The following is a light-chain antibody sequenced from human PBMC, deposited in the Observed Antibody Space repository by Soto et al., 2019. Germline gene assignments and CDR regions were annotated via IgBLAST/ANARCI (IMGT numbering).Light chain of an antibody. J-gene: IGLJ3*02. V-gene: IGLV1-47*01. Sequence: VLTQPPSASVTPGQWVTISCSGSSSNIGNNYVFWYQQFPGMAPKLLIYRNNQRPSGVPDRFSGSKSGTSASLAIAGLRSEDESDYYCASWDDSLNGPVFGGGTKVTVL. CDR3: ASWDDSLNGPV. CDR1: SSNIGNNY. CDR2: RNN.